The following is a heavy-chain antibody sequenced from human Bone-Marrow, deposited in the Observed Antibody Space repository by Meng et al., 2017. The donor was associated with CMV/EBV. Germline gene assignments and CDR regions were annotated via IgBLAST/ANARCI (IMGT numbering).Heavy chain of an antibody. Sequence: SVKVSCKASGGTFSSYAISWVRQAPGQGLEWMGGIIPIFGTANYAQKLQGRVTMTTDTSTSTAYMELRSLRSDDTAVYYCARDRGGYCSSTSCYPDPWGQGTLVTVSS. J-gene: IGHJ5*02. V-gene: IGHV1-69*05. CDR1: GGTFSSYA. CDR3: ARDRGGYCSSTSCYPDP. D-gene: IGHD2-2*01. CDR2: IIPIFGTA.